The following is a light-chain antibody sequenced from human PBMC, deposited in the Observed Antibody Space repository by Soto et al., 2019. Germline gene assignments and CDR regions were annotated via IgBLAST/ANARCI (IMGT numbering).Light chain of an antibody. CDR3: QQYNGYRWT. CDR1: QSISNW. J-gene: IGKJ1*01. CDR2: KTS. V-gene: IGKV1-5*03. Sequence: DIQMTQSPSTLSASVGDRVTITCRASQSISNWLAWYQQKPGKAPKILIYKTSSLESGVPSRFSGSGSGTEFTLTISSLQPDDFATYYCQQYNGYRWTVGQGTKVEIK.